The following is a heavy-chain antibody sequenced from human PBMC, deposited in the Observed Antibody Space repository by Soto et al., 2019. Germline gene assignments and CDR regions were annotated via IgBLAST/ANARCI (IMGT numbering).Heavy chain of an antibody. J-gene: IGHJ5*02. CDR3: ARGDTWQLVDL. CDR1: GGSFSDYY. D-gene: IGHD6-6*01. CDR2: INHSGST. V-gene: IGHV4-34*01. Sequence: PSETLSLTCAVYGGSFSDYYWSWIRQPPGKGLEWIGEINHSGSTNYNLSLKSRVTISVDTSKNQFSLKLSSVTAADTAVYYCARGDTWQLVDLWGQGILVTVS.